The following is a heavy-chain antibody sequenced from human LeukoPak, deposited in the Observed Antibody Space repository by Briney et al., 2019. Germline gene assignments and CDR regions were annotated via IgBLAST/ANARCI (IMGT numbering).Heavy chain of an antibody. CDR2: VFYSGAT. J-gene: IGHJ4*02. V-gene: IGHV4-59*11. CDR1: VDSIRSHY. CDR3: ARIQSSTSPFDY. D-gene: IGHD2-2*01. Sequence: SETLSLTCTVSVDSIRSHYGTWIRQPPGKRLEWIGYVFYSGATTYNPSLESRVTISVDTSKNQFSLRLTSVTAADTAVYYCARIQSSTSPFDYWGQGTVVTVSS.